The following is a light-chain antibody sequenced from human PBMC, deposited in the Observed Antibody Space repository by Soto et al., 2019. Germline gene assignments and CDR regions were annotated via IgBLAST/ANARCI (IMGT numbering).Light chain of an antibody. J-gene: IGLJ2*01. V-gene: IGLV2-8*01. CDR3: SSYAGSNNLV. CDR2: EVS. Sequence: QSALTQPPSASGSPGQSVTISCTGTSSDVGGYNYVSWYQQHPGKAPKLMIYEVSKRPSGVPDRFSGSKSGNTASQTVSGLQAEDEADYYCSSYAGSNNLVFGGGTKLTV. CDR1: SSDVGGYNY.